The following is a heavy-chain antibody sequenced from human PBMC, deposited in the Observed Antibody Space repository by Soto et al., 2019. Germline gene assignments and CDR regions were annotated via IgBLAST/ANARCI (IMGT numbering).Heavy chain of an antibody. D-gene: IGHD2-8*01. Sequence: QVQLQESGPGLVKPSETLSLTCTVSGGSISGGVHSWSWIRQPPGKGLEWIGHIFDSGSTYYHPSLKTRLPLSVHTSKNQFSLRLSSVTAADTAVYYCAREIIPLTNDRYFDLWGRGTLVTVSS. CDR3: AREIIPLTNDRYFDL. CDR1: GGSISGGVHS. V-gene: IGHV4-30-4*01. J-gene: IGHJ2*01. CDR2: IFDSGST.